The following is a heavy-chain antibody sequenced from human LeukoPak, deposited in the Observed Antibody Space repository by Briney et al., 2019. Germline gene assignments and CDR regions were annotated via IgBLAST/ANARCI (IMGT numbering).Heavy chain of an antibody. CDR3: ACRSLGQSGYDAFDY. V-gene: IGHV1-69*01. J-gene: IGHJ4*02. CDR1: GGTFSSYA. CDR2: IIPIFGTA. Sequence: ASVKVSCKASGGTFSSYAISWVQQAPGQGLEWMGGIIPIFGTANYAQKFQGRVTITADESTSTAYMELSSLRSEDTAVYYCACRSLGQSGYDAFDYWGQGTLVTVSS. D-gene: IGHD5-12*01.